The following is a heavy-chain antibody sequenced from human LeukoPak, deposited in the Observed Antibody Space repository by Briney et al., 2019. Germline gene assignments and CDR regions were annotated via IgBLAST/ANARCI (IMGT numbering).Heavy chain of an antibody. D-gene: IGHD3-22*01. CDR3: ARALTAYDSSGYVDY. CDR1: GYTFTSYG. CDR2: ISAYNGNT. Sequence: VASVKVSCKASGYTFTSYGISWVRQAPGHGLEWMGWISAYNGNTNYAQKLQGRVTMTTDTSTSTAYMELRSLRSDDTAVYYCARALTAYDSSGYVDYWGQGTLVTVSS. V-gene: IGHV1-18*01. J-gene: IGHJ4*02.